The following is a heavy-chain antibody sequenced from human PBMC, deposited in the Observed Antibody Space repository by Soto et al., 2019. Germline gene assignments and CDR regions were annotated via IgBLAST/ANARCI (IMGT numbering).Heavy chain of an antibody. Sequence: QVQLVQSGAEVKKPGASVKVSCKASGYPFINFAIHWVRQAPGQRLEWMGWIHGGTGNTKYSEKFQDRVTITRDTSASIVYMALSRLRSDDTAVYYCARGPPTGSSGWFYFDSWGQGPLVTVSS. D-gene: IGHD6-19*01. CDR2: IHGGTGNT. CDR1: GYPFINFA. V-gene: IGHV1-3*01. J-gene: IGHJ4*02. CDR3: ARGPPTGSSGWFYFDS.